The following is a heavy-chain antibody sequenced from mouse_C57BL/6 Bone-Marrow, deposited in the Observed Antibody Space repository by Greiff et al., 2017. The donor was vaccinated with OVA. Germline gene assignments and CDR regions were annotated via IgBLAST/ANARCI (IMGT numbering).Heavy chain of an antibody. CDR2: SRNKANDYTT. J-gene: IGHJ4*01. V-gene: IGHV7-1*01. Sequence: EVHLVESGGGLVQSGRSLRLSCATSGFTFSDFYMEWVRQAPGKGLEWIAASRNKANDYTTEYSASVKGRFIVSRDTSQSILYLQMNALRAEDTAIYYCAKLGRDYAMDYWGQGTSVTVSS. D-gene: IGHD4-1*01. CDR3: AKLGRDYAMDY. CDR1: GFTFSDFY.